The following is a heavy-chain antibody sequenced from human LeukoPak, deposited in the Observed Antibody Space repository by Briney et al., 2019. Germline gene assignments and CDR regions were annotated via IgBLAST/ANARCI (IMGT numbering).Heavy chain of an antibody. D-gene: IGHD3-22*01. V-gene: IGHV3-48*01. CDR2: NSSSSSTI. CDR3: ARKGSTYYYTFDY. Sequence: GGSLRLSCAASGFTFSSYRMNWVRQAPGKGLEWVSYNSSSSSTIYYADSVKGRFTISRDNAKNLLYLQMNSLRAEDTAVYYCARKGSTYYYTFDYWGQGTLVTVSS. J-gene: IGHJ4*02. CDR1: GFTFSSYR.